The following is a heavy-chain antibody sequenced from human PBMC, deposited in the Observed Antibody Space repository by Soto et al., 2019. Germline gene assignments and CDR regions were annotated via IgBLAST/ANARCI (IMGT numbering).Heavy chain of an antibody. CDR2: SDYSGST. CDR3: ARDNKLAVAGTRGDYYYYIGL. J-gene: IGHJ6*03. V-gene: IGHV4-59*01. Sequence: QVQLQESGPGLVKPSETLSLTCTVSGGSISSYCWPWIRQPPGKGLEWIGYSDYSGSTNYNPSPKRRATISVDKAKNQFSLKLSSVTAADTAVYYCARDNKLAVAGTRGDYYYYIGLWGQGNT. D-gene: IGHD6-19*01. CDR1: GGSISSYC.